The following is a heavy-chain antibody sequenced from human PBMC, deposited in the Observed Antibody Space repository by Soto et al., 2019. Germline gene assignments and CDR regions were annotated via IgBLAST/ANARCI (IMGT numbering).Heavy chain of an antibody. D-gene: IGHD3-16*01. J-gene: IGHJ5*02. CDR1: GDSVSSNSAA. CDR2: TYYRSKWYN. Sequence: KQSQTLSLTCAISGDSVSSNSAAWNWIRQSPSRGLEWLGRTYYRSKWYNDYAVSVKSRITINPDTSKNQFSLQLNSVTPEDTAVYYCARDFQPLGVWGNWFDPWGQGTLVTVSS. CDR3: ARDFQPLGVWGNWFDP. V-gene: IGHV6-1*01.